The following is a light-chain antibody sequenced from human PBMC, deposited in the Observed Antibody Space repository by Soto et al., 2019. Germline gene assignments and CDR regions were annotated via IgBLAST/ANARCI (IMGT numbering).Light chain of an antibody. J-gene: IGLJ1*01. Sequence: QSVLTRAASVSGSPGQSITISCTGTSSDVGGYNYVSWYQHHPGKAPKLMIYDVSNRPSGVSNRFSGSKSGNTASLTISGLQPEDEADYYCCSYTTSNTRQIVFGTGTKVTVL. CDR1: SSDVGGYNY. V-gene: IGLV2-14*03. CDR2: DVS. CDR3: CSYTTSNTRQIV.